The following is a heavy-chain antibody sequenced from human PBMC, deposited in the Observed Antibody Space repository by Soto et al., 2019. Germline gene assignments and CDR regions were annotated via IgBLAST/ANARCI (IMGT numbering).Heavy chain of an antibody. J-gene: IGHJ5*02. V-gene: IGHV4-30-4*01. CDR2: IHSSGNT. D-gene: IGHD7-27*01. CDR1: GASVSSGDYY. Sequence: QVQLQVSGPGLVEPSQTLSLTCTVSGASVSSGDYYWTWIRQPPGKDLEWIGYIHSSGNTNYNPSLRSRVTMSKDTSKNQSSLTLSSVTVADTAVYYCARRVTGGGERFDPWGQGTLVTVSS. CDR3: ARRVTGGGERFDP.